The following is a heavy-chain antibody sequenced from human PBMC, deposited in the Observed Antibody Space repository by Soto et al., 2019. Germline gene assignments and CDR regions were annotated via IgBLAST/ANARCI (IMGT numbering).Heavy chain of an antibody. CDR2: ISTDGSKE. J-gene: IGHJ6*02. V-gene: IGHV3-30*18. CDR3: AKDGHNIFFYYYGMDV. CDR1: GFPFSSYG. Sequence: QVQLVESGGGVVQPGRSLRLSCVASGFPFSSYGMQWVRQAPGKGLEWVAVISTDGSKEHYADSVKGRFTISRDNSKNTLYVQMNSLRPEDTAVYYCAKDGHNIFFYYYGMDVWGQGTTVIVSS. D-gene: IGHD3-9*01.